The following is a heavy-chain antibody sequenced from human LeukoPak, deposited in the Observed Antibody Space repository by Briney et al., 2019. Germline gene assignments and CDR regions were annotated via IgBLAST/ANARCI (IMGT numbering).Heavy chain of an antibody. CDR2: ISYDGSNK. Sequence: PGRSLRLSCAASGFTFSSYAMHWVRQAPGKGLEWVAVISYDGSNKYYADSVKGRFTISRDNSKNTLYLQMYSLRAEDTAVYYCARGATSYYFDYWGQGTLVTVSS. CDR1: GFTFSSYA. D-gene: IGHD1-26*01. CDR3: ARGATSYYFDY. V-gene: IGHV3-30*04. J-gene: IGHJ4*02.